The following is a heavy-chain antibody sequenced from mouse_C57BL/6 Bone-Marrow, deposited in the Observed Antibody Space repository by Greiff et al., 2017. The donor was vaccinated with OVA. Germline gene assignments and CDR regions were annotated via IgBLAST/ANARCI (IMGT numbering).Heavy chain of an antibody. Sequence: EVQLQESGPGLVKPSQSLSLTCSVTGYSITSGYYWNWIRQFPGNKLEWMGYISYDGSNNYNPSLKNRISITRDTSKNQFFLKLNSVTTEDTATYYCARRRWLQPYYFDYWGQGTTLTVSS. CDR1: GYSITSGYY. CDR2: ISYDGSN. CDR3: ARRRWLQPYYFDY. D-gene: IGHD2-2*01. V-gene: IGHV3-6*01. J-gene: IGHJ2*01.